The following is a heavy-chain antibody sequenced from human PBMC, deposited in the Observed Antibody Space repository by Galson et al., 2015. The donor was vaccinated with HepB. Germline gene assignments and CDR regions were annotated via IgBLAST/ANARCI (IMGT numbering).Heavy chain of an antibody. J-gene: IGHJ4*02. CDR3: ARDFWGYSYGSDFDY. Sequence: SLRLSCAASGFTFSSYSVNWVRQAPGKGLEWVSSISSSSSYIYYADSVKGRFTISRDNAKNSLYLQMNSLRAEDTAVYYCARDFWGYSYGSDFDYWGQGTLVTVSS. V-gene: IGHV3-21*01. CDR2: ISSSSSYI. D-gene: IGHD5-18*01. CDR1: GFTFSSYS.